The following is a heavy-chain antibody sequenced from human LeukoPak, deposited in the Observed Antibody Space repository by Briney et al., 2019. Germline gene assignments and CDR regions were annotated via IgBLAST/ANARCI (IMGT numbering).Heavy chain of an antibody. D-gene: IGHD3-9*01. CDR3: ARAYYDILTGYFWGTYYYYYMDV. V-gene: IGHV3-30*02. CDR2: IRYDGSNK. Sequence: GGSLRLSCAASGFTFSSYGMHWVRQAPGKGLEWVAFIRYDGSNKYYADSVKGRFTISRDNSKNTLYLQMNSLRAEDTAVYYCARAYYDILTGYFWGTYYYYYMDVWGKGTTVTISS. CDR1: GFTFSSYG. J-gene: IGHJ6*03.